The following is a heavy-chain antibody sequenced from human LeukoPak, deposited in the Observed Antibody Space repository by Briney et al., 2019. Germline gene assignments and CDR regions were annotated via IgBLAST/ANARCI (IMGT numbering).Heavy chain of an antibody. D-gene: IGHD4-17*01. Sequence: GGSLRLSCAASGFTFSSYEMNWVRQAPGKGLEWISYISSSGSTIYYADSVKGRFTISRDNAKNSLYLQLNSLRAEDTAIYYCARGVTSGGPWGQGTMVTVSS. CDR1: GFTFSSYE. CDR2: ISSSGSTI. CDR3: ARGVTSGGP. V-gene: IGHV3-48*03. J-gene: IGHJ3*01.